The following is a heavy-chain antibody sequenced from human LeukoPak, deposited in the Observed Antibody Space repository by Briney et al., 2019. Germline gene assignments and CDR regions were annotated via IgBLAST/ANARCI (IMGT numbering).Heavy chain of an antibody. J-gene: IGHJ4*02. V-gene: IGHV3-53*01. Sequence: GGSLRLSCTASGFTVSSNYMSWVRQAPGKGLEWVSVIYRGGSTRYADSVKGRFTISRDNSKNTLYLQMTSLRAEDTAVYYCAREDGDYYDSSGYYFDYWGQGTLVTVSS. CDR1: GFTVSSNY. CDR2: IYRGGST. D-gene: IGHD3-22*01. CDR3: AREDGDYYDSSGYYFDY.